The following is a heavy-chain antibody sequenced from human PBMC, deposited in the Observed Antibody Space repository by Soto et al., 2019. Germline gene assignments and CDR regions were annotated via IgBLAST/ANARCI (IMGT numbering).Heavy chain of an antibody. Sequence: QVQLVESGGGVVQPGRSLRLSCAASGFTFSSYAMHWVRQAPGKGLEWVAVISYDGSNKYYADSVKGRFTISRDNSKNTLYLQMNSPRADDTAVYYCARDPRYSSSWYDFDYWGHGTLVTGSS. D-gene: IGHD6-13*01. V-gene: IGHV3-30-3*01. J-gene: IGHJ4*01. CDR2: ISYDGSNK. CDR3: ARDPRYSSSWYDFDY. CDR1: GFTFSSYA.